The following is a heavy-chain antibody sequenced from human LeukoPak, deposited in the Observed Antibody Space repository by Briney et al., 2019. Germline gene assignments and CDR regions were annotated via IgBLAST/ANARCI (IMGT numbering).Heavy chain of an antibody. CDR3: ARDLGSWEFDY. D-gene: IGHD1-26*01. CDR1: GGSISSGSYY. Sequence: PSETLSLTCTVSGGSISSGSYYWSWIRQPAGKGLEWIGRIYTSGSTNYNPSLKSRVTISVDTSKNQFSLKLSSVTAADTAVYYCARDLGSWEFDYWGQGTLVTVSS. J-gene: IGHJ4*02. CDR2: IYTSGST. V-gene: IGHV4-61*02.